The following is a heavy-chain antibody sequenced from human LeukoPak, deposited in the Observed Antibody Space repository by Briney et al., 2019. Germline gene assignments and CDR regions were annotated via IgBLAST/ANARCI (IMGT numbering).Heavy chain of an antibody. CDR1: GYTFTSYG. D-gene: IGHD3-22*01. CDR3: ARDHPPYYDSSGYYDY. CDR2: ISAYNGNT. J-gene: IGHJ4*02. V-gene: IGHV1-18*01. Sequence: ASVKVSCKASGYTFTSYGISWVRQAPGQGLEWKGWISAYNGNTNYAQKLQGRVTMTTDTSTSTAYMELRSLRSDDTAVYYCARDHPPYYDSSGYYDYWGQGTLVTVSS.